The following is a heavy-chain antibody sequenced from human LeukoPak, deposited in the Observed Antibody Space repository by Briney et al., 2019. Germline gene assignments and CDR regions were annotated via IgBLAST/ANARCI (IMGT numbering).Heavy chain of an antibody. CDR3: AKYAVRETFFGDY. V-gene: IGHV3-7*03. CDR2: IKQDGNEK. D-gene: IGHD3-3*01. J-gene: IGHJ4*02. CDR1: GFRFNTYW. Sequence: GGSLRLSCAASGFRFNTYWMSWVRQAPGKGLEWVANIKQDGNEKYYADSVKGRFTISRDNGKNSLDLQMNSLRAEDTGVYYCAKYAVRETFFGDYWGQGALVAVSS.